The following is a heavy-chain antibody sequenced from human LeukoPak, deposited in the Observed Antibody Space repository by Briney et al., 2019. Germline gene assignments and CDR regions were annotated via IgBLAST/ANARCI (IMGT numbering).Heavy chain of an antibody. V-gene: IGHV1-2*02. Sequence: GASVKVSCKASGYTFTDYYMHWVRQAPGQGLEWMGWINPNSGGTNYAQKFQGRVTMTRDTSISTAYMELSRLRSDDTAVYYCARVPFDFWSGYHSPVFDYWGQGTLVTVSS. J-gene: IGHJ4*02. CDR3: ARVPFDFWSGYHSPVFDY. D-gene: IGHD3-3*01. CDR1: GYTFTDYY. CDR2: INPNSGGT.